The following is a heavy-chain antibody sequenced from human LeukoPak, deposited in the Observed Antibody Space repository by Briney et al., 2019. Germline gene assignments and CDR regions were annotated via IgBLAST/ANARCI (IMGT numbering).Heavy chain of an antibody. CDR2: ISSSGSTI. Sequence: RSGGSLRLSCAASGFTFSDYYMSWIRQAPGKGLEWVSYISSSGSTIYYADSVKGRFTISRDNAKDSLYLQMNSLRAEDTAVYYCARGIVGADAEYFQHWGQGTLVTVSS. J-gene: IGHJ1*01. CDR1: GFTFSDYY. V-gene: IGHV3-11*01. CDR3: ARGIVGADAEYFQH. D-gene: IGHD1-26*01.